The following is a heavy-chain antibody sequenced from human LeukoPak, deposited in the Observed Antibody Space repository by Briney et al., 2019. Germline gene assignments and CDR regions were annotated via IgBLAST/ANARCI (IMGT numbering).Heavy chain of an antibody. J-gene: IGHJ4*02. Sequence: PGGSLRLSCAASGFTFSSYGMHWVRQAPGKGLEWVAVIWYDGSNKYYADSVKGRFTISRDNSKNTLYLQVNSLRAEDTAVYYCANDGGKISYWGQGTLVTVSS. D-gene: IGHD2-15*01. CDR1: GFTFSSYG. CDR2: IWYDGSNK. CDR3: ANDGGKISY. V-gene: IGHV3-33*06.